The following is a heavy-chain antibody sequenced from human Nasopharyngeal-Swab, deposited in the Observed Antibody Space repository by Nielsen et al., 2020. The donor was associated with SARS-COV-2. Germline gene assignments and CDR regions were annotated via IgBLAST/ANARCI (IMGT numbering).Heavy chain of an antibody. J-gene: IGHJ4*02. CDR1: GFTFSSYG. V-gene: IGHV3-33*01. CDR2: IWYDGSNK. Sequence: GESLKISCAASGFTFSSYGMHWVRQAPGKGLEWVAVIWYDGSNKYYADSVKGRFTISRDNSKNTLYLQMNSLRAEDTAVYYCARERKWEHGGPTLDYWGQGTLVTVSS. D-gene: IGHD1-26*01. CDR3: ARERKWEHGGPTLDY.